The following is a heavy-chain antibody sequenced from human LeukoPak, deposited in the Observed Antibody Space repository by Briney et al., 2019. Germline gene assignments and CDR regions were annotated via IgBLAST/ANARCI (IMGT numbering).Heavy chain of an antibody. V-gene: IGHV1-2*04. Sequence: ASVKVSCKASGYTFTGYYMHWVRQAPGQGLEWMGWINPNSGGTNYAQKFQGWVTMTRDTSISTAYMELSRLGSDDTAVYYCARARYCSSTSCYGGWFDPWGQGTLVTVSS. CDR1: GYTFTGYY. CDR2: INPNSGGT. D-gene: IGHD2-2*01. J-gene: IGHJ5*02. CDR3: ARARYCSSTSCYGGWFDP.